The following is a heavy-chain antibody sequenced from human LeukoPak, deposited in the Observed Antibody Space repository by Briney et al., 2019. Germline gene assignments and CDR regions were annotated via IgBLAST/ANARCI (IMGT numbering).Heavy chain of an antibody. D-gene: IGHD6-19*01. Sequence: SETLSLTCAVYGGSFSGYYWSWIRQPPGKGLEWTGEINHSGSTNYNPSLKSRVTISVDTSKNQFSLKLSSVTAADTAVYYCARGDIAVARFDYWGQGTLVTVSS. CDR1: GGSFSGYY. CDR2: INHSGST. V-gene: IGHV4-34*01. CDR3: ARGDIAVARFDY. J-gene: IGHJ4*02.